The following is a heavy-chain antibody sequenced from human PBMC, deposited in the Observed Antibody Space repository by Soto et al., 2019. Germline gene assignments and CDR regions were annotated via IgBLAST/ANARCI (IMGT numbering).Heavy chain of an antibody. CDR3: ARIIGYCRNNDCSWTFDI. V-gene: IGHV5-51*01. J-gene: IGHJ3*02. CDR1: GYSFISYW. Sequence: GESLKISCKTSGYSFISYWVAWVRQKPGKGLEWMGTFYPGDSTSTYSPSFQGQVTISVDKSISTAYLHLSSLKASDTAMYYCARIIGYCRNNDCSWTFDIWGQGTTVTV. CDR2: FYPGDSTS. D-gene: IGHD2-2*03.